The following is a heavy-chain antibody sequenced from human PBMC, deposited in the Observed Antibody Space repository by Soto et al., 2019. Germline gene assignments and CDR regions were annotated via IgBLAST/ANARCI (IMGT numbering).Heavy chain of an antibody. CDR3: ARDRANSPDFFDF. CDR2: IYYSGST. V-gene: IGHV4-39*02. Sequence: SETLSLTCTVSGGSISSSSYYWGWIRQPPGKGLEWIGSIYYSGSTYYNPSLKSRVTISVDTSKTQFSLKLSSVTAADTAVYYCARDRANSPDFFDFWGQGTLVTVSS. CDR1: GGSISSSSYY. D-gene: IGHD1-1*01. J-gene: IGHJ4*02.